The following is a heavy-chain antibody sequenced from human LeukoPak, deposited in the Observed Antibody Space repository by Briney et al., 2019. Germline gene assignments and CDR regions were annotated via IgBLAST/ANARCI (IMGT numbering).Heavy chain of an antibody. V-gene: IGHV1-2*06. D-gene: IGHD3-22*01. Sequence: ASVKVSCKASGYTFTGYYMHWVRQAPGQGLEWMGRVNPNSGGTNYAQKFQGRVTMTRDTSISTAYMELSRLRSDDPAVYYCARDLEDSSGYYYYYYYMDVWGKGTTVTVSS. CDR3: ARDLEDSSGYYYYYYYMDV. CDR1: GYTFTGYY. CDR2: VNPNSGGT. J-gene: IGHJ6*03.